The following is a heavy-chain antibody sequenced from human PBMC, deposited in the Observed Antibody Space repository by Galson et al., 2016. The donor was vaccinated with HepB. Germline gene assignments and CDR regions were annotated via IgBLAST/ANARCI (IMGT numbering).Heavy chain of an antibody. CDR2: IKKDGSEK. CDR3: TAGGDY. Sequence: SLRLSCAASGFSFSEYWMSWVRQAPGKGLEWVAHIKKDGSEKYYVESVKGRFTISRDNAKNSLYLQMNSLRGEDPAVYYCTAGGDYWGQGNLVTVSS. CDR1: GFSFSEYW. D-gene: IGHD6-25*01. J-gene: IGHJ4*02. V-gene: IGHV3-7*01.